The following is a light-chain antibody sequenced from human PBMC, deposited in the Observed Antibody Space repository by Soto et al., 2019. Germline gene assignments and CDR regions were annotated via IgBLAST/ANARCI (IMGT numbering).Light chain of an antibody. CDR1: SSDVGGYNY. V-gene: IGLV2-14*01. Sequence: QSVLTQPASVSGSPGQSITISCTGTSSDVGGYNYVSWYQQHPGKAPKLMIYDVSNRPSGVSNRFSGSKSGNTASLTISGLQAEDEADYYCSSYTSSRTVVFGGGTQLTAL. CDR2: DVS. J-gene: IGLJ2*01. CDR3: SSYTSSRTVV.